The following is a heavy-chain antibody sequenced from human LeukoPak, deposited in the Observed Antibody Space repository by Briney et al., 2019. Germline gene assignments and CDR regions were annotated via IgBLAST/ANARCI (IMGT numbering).Heavy chain of an antibody. D-gene: IGHD6-13*01. Sequence: SQTLSLTCTVSGGSTSSGDSYWSWGRQPPGEGRGWIVYIYSSGSAYYNPSLKSRFTISVDTSKNQFSLRLSSVTAADTAVYYCARVLATAGNFPVDYWGQGTLVTVSS. J-gene: IGHJ4*02. CDR1: GGSTSSGDSY. CDR3: ARVLATAGNFPVDY. V-gene: IGHV4-30-4*01. CDR2: IYSSGSA.